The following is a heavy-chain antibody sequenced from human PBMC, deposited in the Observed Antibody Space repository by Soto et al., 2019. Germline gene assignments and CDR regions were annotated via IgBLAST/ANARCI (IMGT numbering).Heavy chain of an antibody. CDR1: GFTFSSYA. Sequence: GGSLRLSCAASGFTFSSYAMSWVRQAPGKGLEWVSAISGSGGSTYYADSVKGRFTISRDNSKNTLYLQMNSLRAEDTAVYYCANGCSGGSCLNYYYYGMDVWGQGTTVTVSS. V-gene: IGHV3-23*01. CDR2: ISGSGGST. CDR3: ANGCSGGSCLNYYYYGMDV. J-gene: IGHJ6*02. D-gene: IGHD2-15*01.